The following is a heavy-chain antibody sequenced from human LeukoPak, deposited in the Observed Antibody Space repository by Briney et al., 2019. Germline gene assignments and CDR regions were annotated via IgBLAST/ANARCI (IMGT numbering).Heavy chain of an antibody. CDR1: GFTFSSYG. V-gene: IGHV3-23*01. J-gene: IGHJ4*02. CDR2: ISGSGGST. Sequence: GGTLRLSCAASGFTFSSYGMSWVRQAPGKGLEWVSAISGSGGSTYYADSVKGRFTISRDNSKNTLYPQMNSLRAEDTAVYYCAKDTSVVVVVAAPTELDYWGQGTLVTVSS. D-gene: IGHD2-15*01. CDR3: AKDTSVVVVVAAPTELDY.